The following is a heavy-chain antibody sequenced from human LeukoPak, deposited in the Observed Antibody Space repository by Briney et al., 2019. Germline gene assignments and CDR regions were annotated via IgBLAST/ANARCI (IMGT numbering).Heavy chain of an antibody. CDR1: GFTFSSYS. V-gene: IGHV3-21*01. CDR3: ARVVAAAPDY. CDR2: ISSSSSYI. J-gene: IGHJ4*02. D-gene: IGHD6-13*01. Sequence: GGSLRLSCAASGFTFSSYSMNWVRPAPGKGLEWVSSISSSSSYIYYADSVKGRFTISRDNAKNSLHLQMNSLRAEDTAVYYCARVVAAAPDYWGQGTLVTVSS.